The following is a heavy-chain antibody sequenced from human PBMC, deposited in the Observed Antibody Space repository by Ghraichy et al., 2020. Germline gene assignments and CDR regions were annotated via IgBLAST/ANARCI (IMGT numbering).Heavy chain of an antibody. CDR1: GGSISSGGYS. V-gene: IGHV4-30-2*01. Sequence: SETLSLTCAVSGGSISSGGYSWSWIRQPPGKGLEWIGYIYHSGSTYYNPSLKSRVTISVDRSKNQFSLKLSSVTAADTAVYYCARELRYCSSTSCYGWFDPLGPGNPGHRLL. CDR2: IYHSGST. J-gene: IGHJ5*02. CDR3: ARELRYCSSTSCYGWFDP. D-gene: IGHD2-2*01.